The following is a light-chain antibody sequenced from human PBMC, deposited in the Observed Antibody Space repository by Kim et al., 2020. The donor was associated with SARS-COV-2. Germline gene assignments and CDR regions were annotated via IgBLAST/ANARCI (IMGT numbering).Light chain of an antibody. CDR3: DSRDSSGNHLGV. Sequence: LGQTVRITCQGDSLRSYYASWYQQKPGQAPVLVIYGKNNRPSGIPDRFSGSSSGNTASLTITGAQAEDEADYFCDSRDSSGNHLGVVGGGTQLTVL. V-gene: IGLV3-19*01. J-gene: IGLJ3*02. CDR2: GKN. CDR1: SLRSYY.